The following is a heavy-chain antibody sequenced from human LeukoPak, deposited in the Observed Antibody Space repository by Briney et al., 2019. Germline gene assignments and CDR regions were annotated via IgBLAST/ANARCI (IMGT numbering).Heavy chain of an antibody. V-gene: IGHV4-34*01. CDR1: GGSFSGYY. CDR3: ARVNTILGVVTIWFDP. J-gene: IGHJ5*02. Sequence: KPSETLSLTCAVYGGSFSGYYWSWIRQPPGKGLEWIGVINHSGSTNYNPSLKSRVTISVDTSKNQFSLKLSSVTAADTAVYYCARVNTILGVVTIWFDPWGQGTLVTVSS. D-gene: IGHD3-3*01. CDR2: INHSGST.